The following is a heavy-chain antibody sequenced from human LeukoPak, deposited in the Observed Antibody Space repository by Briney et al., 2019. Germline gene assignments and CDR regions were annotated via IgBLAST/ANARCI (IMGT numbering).Heavy chain of an antibody. CDR2: IGGSDDST. CDR1: GFSFSTYA. CDR3: AKGLVFHDNYFDN. J-gene: IGHJ4*02. Sequence: GDSLRLSCVASGFSFSTYAMNWVRQVPGKGLEWVSTIGGSDDSTSYADSVKGRFTISSDFSKTTLYLQMNSLRAEDTAVYFCAKGLVFHDNYFDNWGQGTLVTVSS. V-gene: IGHV3-23*01. D-gene: IGHD5/OR15-5a*01.